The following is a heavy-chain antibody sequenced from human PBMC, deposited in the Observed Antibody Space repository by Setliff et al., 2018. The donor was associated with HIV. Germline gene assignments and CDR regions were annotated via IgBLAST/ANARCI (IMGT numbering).Heavy chain of an antibody. Sequence: SETLSLTCTVSGDSISSGGYYWSWIRQHPGKGLEWIGYIYYSGITYYNPSLKSRVSISVDTSKNQFSLKLSSVTAADTAVYYCARGFFSGTVVVTANWFDPWCQGTLVTVSS. V-gene: IGHV4-31*03. CDR3: ARGFFSGTVVVTANWFDP. CDR2: IYYSGIT. CDR1: GDSISSGGYY. D-gene: IGHD2-21*02. J-gene: IGHJ5*02.